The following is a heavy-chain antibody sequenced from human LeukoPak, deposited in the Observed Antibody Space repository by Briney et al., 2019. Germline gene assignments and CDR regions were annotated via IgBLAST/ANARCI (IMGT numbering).Heavy chain of an antibody. J-gene: IGHJ4*02. D-gene: IGHD1-26*01. Sequence: GGSLGLSFAASEFPFSSYWRHWFRKPPGKGLVWVSRINSDGSSTSYADSVKGRFTISRDNAKNTLYLQMNSLRAEDTAVYYCARGDSGSPSNWGQGTLVTVSS. CDR3: ARGDSGSPSN. CDR2: INSDGSST. V-gene: IGHV3-74*01. CDR1: EFPFSSYW.